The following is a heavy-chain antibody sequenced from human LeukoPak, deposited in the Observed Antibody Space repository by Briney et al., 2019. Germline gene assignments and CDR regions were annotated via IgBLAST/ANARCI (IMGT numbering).Heavy chain of an antibody. V-gene: IGHV1-8*01. J-gene: IGHJ4*02. CDR3: ARARSGWYPSHDY. CDR2: MNPNSGNT. Sequence: GASVKVSCKASGYTFTSYDINWVRQATGQGLEWMGWMNPNSGNTGYAQKFQGRVTMTRNTSISTAYMELRSLRSEDTAVYYCARARSGWYPSHDYWGQGTLVTVYS. D-gene: IGHD6-19*01. CDR1: GYTFTSYD.